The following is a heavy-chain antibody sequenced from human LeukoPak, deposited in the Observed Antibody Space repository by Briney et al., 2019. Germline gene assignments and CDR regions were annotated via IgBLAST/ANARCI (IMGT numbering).Heavy chain of an antibody. J-gene: IGHJ4*02. CDR2: IIGSGDSK. CDR1: GFIFNNYA. D-gene: IGHD4-17*01. CDR3: AKGRGGTVTSGFNY. V-gene: IGHV3-23*01. Sequence: GGSLRLXCAASGFIFNNYAMNWVRQAPGKGLEWVSGIIGSGDSKYYADSVKGRFTISRDNSKNTLFLQTNSLRAEDTAVYYCAKGRGGTVTSGFNYWGQGTLVTVSS.